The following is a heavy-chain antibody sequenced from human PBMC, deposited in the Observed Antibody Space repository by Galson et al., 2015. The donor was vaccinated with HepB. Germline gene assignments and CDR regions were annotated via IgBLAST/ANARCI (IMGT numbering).Heavy chain of an antibody. CDR3: ARLGGAVAGAWS. Sequence: QSGAEVKKPGESLRISCKGSGYSFTNYLISWVRQMPGKGLEWMGRIDPSDSYTNYSPSFQGHVIISADKSISTAYLQWSSLKASDTAMYYCARLGGAVAGAWSWGQGTLVTVSS. CDR1: GYSFTNYL. V-gene: IGHV5-10-1*01. D-gene: IGHD6-19*01. J-gene: IGHJ1*01. CDR2: IDPSDSYT.